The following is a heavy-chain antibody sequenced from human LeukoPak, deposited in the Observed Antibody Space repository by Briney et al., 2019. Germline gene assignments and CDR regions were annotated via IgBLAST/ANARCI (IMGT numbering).Heavy chain of an antibody. D-gene: IGHD6-19*01. V-gene: IGHV3-48*01. CDR1: GFTLSTFS. J-gene: IGHJ4*02. CDR3: ARDAVGWLVG. Sequence: GGSLRLSCAASGFTLSTFSMNWVRQAPGKGLEWVSFISSSSDTKYYADSVKGRFTISRDNAKNSLYLQMNSLRAEDTAVYYCARDAVGWLVGWGQGTLVTVSS. CDR2: ISSSSDTK.